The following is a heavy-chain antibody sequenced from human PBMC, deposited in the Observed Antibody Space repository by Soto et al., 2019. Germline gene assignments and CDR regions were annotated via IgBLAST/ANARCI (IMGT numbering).Heavy chain of an antibody. J-gene: IGHJ6*03. CDR2: ISSSSSYI. V-gene: IGHV3-21*01. Sequence: EVQLVESGGGLVKPGGSLRLSCAASGFTFSSYSMNWVRQAPGKGLEWVSSISSSSSYIYYADSVKGRFTISRDNAKNSLYLQMNSLRAEDTAVYYCARDPRGYCSGGSRYAPYYMDVWGKGTTVTVSS. CDR1: GFTFSSYS. CDR3: ARDPRGYCSGGSRYAPYYMDV. D-gene: IGHD2-15*01.